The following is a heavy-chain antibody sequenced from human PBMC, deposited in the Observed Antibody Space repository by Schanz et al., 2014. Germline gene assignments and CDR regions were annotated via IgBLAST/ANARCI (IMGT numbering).Heavy chain of an antibody. D-gene: IGHD2-8*02. CDR3: AKSLESCPGGRCSRGYFDY. Sequence: EVQLLESGGGLVQPGGSLRLSCTASGFTLSSYGMHWVRQAPGKGLEWVSLISDSGDTAYYADSVKGRFTISRDNFKGALYLQMSSLRAEDTAVYYCAKSLESCPGGRCSRGYFDYWGQGTLVTVSS. CDR2: ISDSGDTA. J-gene: IGHJ4*02. V-gene: IGHV3-23*01. CDR1: GFTLSSYG.